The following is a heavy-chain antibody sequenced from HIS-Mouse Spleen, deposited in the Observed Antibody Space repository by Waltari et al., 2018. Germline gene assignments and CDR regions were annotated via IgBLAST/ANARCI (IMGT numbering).Heavy chain of an antibody. D-gene: IGHD1-7*01. CDR2: IYSGGST. CDR1: GFTVSSNY. Sequence: EVQLVESGGGLVQPGGSLRLSCAASGFTVSSNYMSWVRQAPGKGLEWVSVIYSGGSTYYADSVKGRFTISRDNSKNTLYLQMNSLRAEDTAVYYCARVELELYYFDYWGQGTLVTVSS. CDR3: ARVELELYYFDY. V-gene: IGHV3-66*01. J-gene: IGHJ4*02.